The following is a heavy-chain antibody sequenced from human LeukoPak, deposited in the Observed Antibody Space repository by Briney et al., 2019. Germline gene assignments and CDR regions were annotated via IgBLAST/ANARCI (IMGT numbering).Heavy chain of an antibody. J-gene: IGHJ6*02. V-gene: IGHV4-61*05. D-gene: IGHD3-10*01. Sequence: SETLSLTCTVSGGSISSSSYYWGWIRQPPGKGLEWIGYIYYSGSTNYNPSLKSRVTISVDTSKNQFSLKLSSVTAADTAVYYWARQGRRGYYYGSGSYEGGGGMDVWGQGTTVTVSS. CDR2: IYYSGST. CDR1: GGSISSSSYY. CDR3: ARQGRRGYYYGSGSYEGGGGMDV.